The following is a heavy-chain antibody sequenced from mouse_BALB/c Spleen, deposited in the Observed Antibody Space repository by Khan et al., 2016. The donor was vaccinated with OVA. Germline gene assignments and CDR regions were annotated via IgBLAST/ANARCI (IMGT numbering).Heavy chain of an antibody. J-gene: IGHJ1*01. CDR3: ARYYGNYGWYFDV. Sequence: QVQLKQSGPGLVAPSQSLSITCTVSGFSFTSYGVHWVRPPPGKGLEWLVVIWTGGSTNYNSALMSRLSIIKDNSKSQVFLKMNSLQTDDTAMYYCARYYGNYGWYFDVWGAGTTVTVSA. V-gene: IGHV2-9*02. D-gene: IGHD2-1*01. CDR1: GFSFTSYG. CDR2: IWTGGST.